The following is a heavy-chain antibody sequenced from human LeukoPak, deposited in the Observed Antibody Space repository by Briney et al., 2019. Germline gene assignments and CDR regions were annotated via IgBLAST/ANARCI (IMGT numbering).Heavy chain of an antibody. D-gene: IGHD5-12*01. CDR1: GGSISSYY. Sequence: SETLSLTCTVSGGSISSYYWSWIRQPRGKGLEWIGNIYYSGSTNYNPSLKSRVTISVDTSKNQFSLKLSSVTAADTAVYYCARLRGYYYDYWGQGTQVTVSS. J-gene: IGHJ4*02. CDR2: IYYSGST. V-gene: IGHV4-59*08. CDR3: ARLRGYYYDY.